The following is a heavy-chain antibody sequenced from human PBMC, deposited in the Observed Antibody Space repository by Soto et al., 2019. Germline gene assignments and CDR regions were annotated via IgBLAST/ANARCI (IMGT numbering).Heavy chain of an antibody. CDR2: ISYDGSNK. Sequence: GSLRLSCAASGFTFSSYGMHWVRQAPGKGLEWVAVISYDGSNKYYADSVKGRFTISRDNSKNTLYLQMNSLRAEDTAVYYCAKSTTSYGMDVWGQGTTVTVSS. J-gene: IGHJ6*02. CDR3: AKSTTSYGMDV. V-gene: IGHV3-30*18. D-gene: IGHD2-2*01. CDR1: GFTFSSYG.